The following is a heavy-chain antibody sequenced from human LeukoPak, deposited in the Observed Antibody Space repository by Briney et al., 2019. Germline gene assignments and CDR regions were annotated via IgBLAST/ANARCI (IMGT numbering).Heavy chain of an antibody. CDR2: ISAYNGNT. V-gene: IGHV1-18*01. CDR1: GYTFTSYG. D-gene: IGHD4-17*01. Sequence: ASVKASCKASGYTFTSYGISWVRQAPGQGLEWMGWISAYNGNTNYAQKLQGRVTMTTDTSTSTAYMELRSLRSDDTAVYYCARTLYATGTYYFDYWGQGTLVTVSS. J-gene: IGHJ4*02. CDR3: ARTLYATGTYYFDY.